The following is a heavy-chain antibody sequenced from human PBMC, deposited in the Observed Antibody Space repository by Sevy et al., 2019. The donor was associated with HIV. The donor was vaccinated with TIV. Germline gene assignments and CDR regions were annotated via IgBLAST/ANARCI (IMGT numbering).Heavy chain of an antibody. CDR1: GYTFTGYY. D-gene: IGHD3-3*01. CDR3: ARDVRHHKMFGVVTDKGPVDY. V-gene: IGHV1-2*02. J-gene: IGHJ4*02. Sequence: ASVKVSCKASGYTFTGYYMHWVRQAPGQGLEWMGWINPNSGGTNYAQKFQGRVTMTRDTSISTAYMELSRLRSDDTAVYYCARDVRHHKMFGVVTDKGPVDYWGQGTLVTVSS. CDR2: INPNSGGT.